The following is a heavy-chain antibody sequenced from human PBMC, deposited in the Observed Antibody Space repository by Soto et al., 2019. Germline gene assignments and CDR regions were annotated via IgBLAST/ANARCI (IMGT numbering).Heavy chain of an antibody. Sequence: SETLSLTCAVYGGSFSGYYWSWIRQPPGKGLEWIGEINHSGSTNYNPSLKSRVTISVDKSKNQFSLKLSSVTAADTAVYYCARGLEGSSWSMGFDYWGQGTLVTVSS. CDR1: GGSFSGYY. CDR2: INHSGST. J-gene: IGHJ4*02. CDR3: ARGLEGSSWSMGFDY. D-gene: IGHD6-13*01. V-gene: IGHV4-34*01.